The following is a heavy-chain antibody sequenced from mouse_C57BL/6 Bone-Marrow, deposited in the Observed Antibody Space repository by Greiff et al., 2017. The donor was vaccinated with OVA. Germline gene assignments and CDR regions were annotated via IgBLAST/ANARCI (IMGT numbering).Heavy chain of an antibody. D-gene: IGHD1-1*02. J-gene: IGHJ4*01. CDR3: ARHLSTIYAMDY. CDR1: GFTFSDYY. V-gene: IGHV5-12*01. Sequence: EVMLVESGGGLVQPGGSLKLSCAASGFTFSDYYMYWVRQTPEKRLEWVAYISNGGGSTYYPDTVKGRFTISRDNAKNTLYLQMSRLKSEDTAMYYCARHLSTIYAMDYWGQGTSVTVSS. CDR2: ISNGGGST.